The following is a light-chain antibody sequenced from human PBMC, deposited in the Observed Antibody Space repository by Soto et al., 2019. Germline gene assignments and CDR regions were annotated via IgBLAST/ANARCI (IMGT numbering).Light chain of an antibody. V-gene: IGKV1-39*01. CDR3: QQSYRTPPT. CDR2: AAS. CDR1: QSISSY. Sequence: DMQMTQSPSSLSASVGDRVTITCRASQSISSYLNWYQQKPGKAPKLLIYAASSLQSGVPSRFSGSGSGTDFTLTISSLQPEDFATYYCQQSYRTPPTFGPGTKVDIK. J-gene: IGKJ3*01.